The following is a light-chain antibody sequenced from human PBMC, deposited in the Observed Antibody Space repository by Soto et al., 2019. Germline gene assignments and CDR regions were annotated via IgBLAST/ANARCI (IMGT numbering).Light chain of an antibody. CDR2: AAS. V-gene: IGKV1-39*01. J-gene: IGKJ1*01. CDR3: QQSYNTPRT. CDR1: ESISFY. Sequence: DIQMPQSPSSLSASVGDRVTITCRASESISFYLNWYQQKPGKAPQLLIYAASSLQGGVPSRFSGSGSGTDFTLTISSVQPEDFATYYYQQSYNTPRTFGQGTKVHVK.